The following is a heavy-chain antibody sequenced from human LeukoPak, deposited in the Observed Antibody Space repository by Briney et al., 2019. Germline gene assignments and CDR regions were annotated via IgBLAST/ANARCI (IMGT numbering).Heavy chain of an antibody. CDR1: GGSISSYY. CDR3: ARDVPLDYDFWSGYNNWFDP. J-gene: IGHJ5*02. Sequence: SETLSLTCTVSGGSISSYYWSWIRQPAGKGLEWIGRIYTSGSTNYNPSLKSRVTMSVDTSKNQFSLKLSSVTAADTAVYYCARDVPLDYDFWSGYNNWFDPWGQGTLVTVSS. D-gene: IGHD3-3*01. CDR2: IYTSGST. V-gene: IGHV4-4*07.